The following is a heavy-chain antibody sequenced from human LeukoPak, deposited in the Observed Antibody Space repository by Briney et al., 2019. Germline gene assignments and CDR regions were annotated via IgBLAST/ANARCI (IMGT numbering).Heavy chain of an antibody. J-gene: IGHJ6*02. D-gene: IGHD3-3*01. Sequence: ASVKVSCKASGYTFIGYYMHWVRQAPGQGLEWMGWINPNSGGTNYAQKFQGRVTMTRDTSISTAYMELSRLRSDDTAVYYCARGLRDYDFWSGYYPFGYYYYGMDVWGQGTTVTVSS. CDR2: INPNSGGT. CDR3: ARGLRDYDFWSGYYPFGYYYYGMDV. V-gene: IGHV1-2*02. CDR1: GYTFIGYY.